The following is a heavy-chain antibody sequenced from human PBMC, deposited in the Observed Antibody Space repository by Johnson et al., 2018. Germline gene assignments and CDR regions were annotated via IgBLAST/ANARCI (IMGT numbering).Heavy chain of an antibody. V-gene: IGHV4-31*03. CDR3: RSTSLHYQFGLDV. J-gene: IGHJ6*02. D-gene: IGHD2-2*01. CDR1: GDSVTTGGYY. CDR2: IDLRGST. Sequence: QVQLQESGPGLVKXSQTLSLXCSVSGDSVTTGGYYWTWIRQHPGKGLEWIGSIDLRGSTYYNQSLKRRANISVDTSKNQFSQTLKTVTAADTAVYYCRSTSLHYQFGLDVWGQGTTVIVSS.